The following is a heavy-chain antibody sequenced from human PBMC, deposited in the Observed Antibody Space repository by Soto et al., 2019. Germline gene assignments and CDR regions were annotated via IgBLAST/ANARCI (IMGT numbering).Heavy chain of an antibody. CDR3: ATFGYRYGWAIGSFDV. V-gene: IGHV3-23*01. Sequence: VGSLRLSCAASGFTFSSYAMSWVRQAPGKGLEWVSAISGSGGSTYYADSVKGRFTISRDNSKNTLYLQMNSVRAEDAAVYYCATFGYRYGWAIGSFDVWGQGTLVTVSS. CDR1: GFTFSSYA. D-gene: IGHD5-18*01. J-gene: IGHJ4*02. CDR2: ISGSGGST.